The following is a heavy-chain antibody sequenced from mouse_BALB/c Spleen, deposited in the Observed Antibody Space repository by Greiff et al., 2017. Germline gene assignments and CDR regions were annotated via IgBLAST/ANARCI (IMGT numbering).Heavy chain of an antibody. V-gene: IGHV14-3*02. CDR2: IDPANGNT. J-gene: IGHJ2*01. D-gene: IGHD1-1*01. Sequence: VQLQQSGAELVKPGASVKLSCTASGFNIKDTYMHWVKQRPEQGLEWIGRIDPANGNTKYDPKFQGKATITADTSSNTAYLQLSSLTSEDTAVYYCARGSSYGYYFDYWGQGTTLTVSS. CDR3: ARGSSYGYYFDY. CDR1: GFNIKDTY.